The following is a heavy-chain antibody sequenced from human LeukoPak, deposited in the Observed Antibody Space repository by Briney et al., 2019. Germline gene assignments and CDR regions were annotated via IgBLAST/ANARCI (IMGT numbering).Heavy chain of an antibody. CDR3: ARDYYDSSGHYYEAAFDI. CDR1: GFTFNDYA. J-gene: IGHJ3*02. CDR2: ISWNSGSI. Sequence: GGSLRLSCAASGFTFNDYAMHWVRQAPGKGLEWVSGISWNSGSIGYADSVKGRFTISRDNAKNSLYLQMNSLRAEDMALYYCARDYYDSSGHYYEAAFDIWGQGTMVTVSS. V-gene: IGHV3-9*03. D-gene: IGHD3-22*01.